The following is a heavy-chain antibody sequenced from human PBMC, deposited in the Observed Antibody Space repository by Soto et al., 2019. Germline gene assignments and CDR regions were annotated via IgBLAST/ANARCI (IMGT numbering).Heavy chain of an antibody. V-gene: IGHV3-11*01. J-gene: IGHJ4*02. CDR3: VTRDTAMASRGSAGYSIG. Sequence: GGSLRLSCAASGFTFSDHYMSWIRQAPGKGLEWVSYISSSGDSMYYAASVKGRFTISRDNAKNSLSLQMNSLRAEDTAVYYCVTRDTAMASRGSAGYSIGWGQGTLVTVSS. D-gene: IGHD5-18*01. CDR2: ISSSGDSM. CDR1: GFTFSDHY.